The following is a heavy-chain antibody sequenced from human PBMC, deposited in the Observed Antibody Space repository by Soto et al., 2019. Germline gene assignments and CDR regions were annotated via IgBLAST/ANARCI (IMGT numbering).Heavy chain of an antibody. CDR2: ISYDGSNK. CDR3: AKEKGRASYGDYPLDFDY. V-gene: IGHV3-30*18. CDR1: GFTFSSYG. Sequence: ESVGGVVQPGRSLRLSCAASGFTFSSYGMHWVRQAPGKGLEWVAVISYDGSNKYYADSVKGRFTISRDNSKNTLYLQMNSLRAEDTAVYYCAKEKGRASYGDYPLDFDYWGQGTLVTVSS. D-gene: IGHD4-17*01. J-gene: IGHJ4*02.